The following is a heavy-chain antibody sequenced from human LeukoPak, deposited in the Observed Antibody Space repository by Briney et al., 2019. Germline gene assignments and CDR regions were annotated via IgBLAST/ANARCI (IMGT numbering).Heavy chain of an antibody. V-gene: IGHV1-46*01. Sequence: ASVKVSCKASGYTFTSYYMHWVRQAPGQGLEWMGIINPSGGSTSYAQKFQGRVTMTRDMSTSTVYMELSSLRSEDTAVYYCARVKAAFAAAGRWFDPWGQGTLVTVSS. CDR2: INPSGGST. CDR3: ARVKAAFAAAGRWFDP. J-gene: IGHJ5*02. CDR1: GYTFTSYY. D-gene: IGHD6-13*01.